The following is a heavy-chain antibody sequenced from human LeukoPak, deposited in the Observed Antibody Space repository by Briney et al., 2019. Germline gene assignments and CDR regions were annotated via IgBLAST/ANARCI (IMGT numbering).Heavy chain of an antibody. CDR1: GFTFSSYA. CDR2: VSGGAGGT. V-gene: IGHV3-23*01. D-gene: IGHD4-11*01. J-gene: IGHJ4*02. CDR3: AKHQLQSTVLFDY. Sequence: GSLRLSCAASGFTFSSYAMSWVRQAPGKGLEWLSTVSGGAGGTSYADSVKGRFTISRDNSKNTLFLQMNSLRAEDTAVYYCAKHQLQSTVLFDYWGQGTLVTVSS.